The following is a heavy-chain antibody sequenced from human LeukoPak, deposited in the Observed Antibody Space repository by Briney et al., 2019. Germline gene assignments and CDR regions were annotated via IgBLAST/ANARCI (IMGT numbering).Heavy chain of an antibody. CDR3: AKSGTYSSSSGYIDS. J-gene: IGHJ4*02. D-gene: IGHD6-6*01. CDR1: RSTFDGYA. V-gene: IGHV3-9*01. CDR2: ISWNSGNT. Sequence: GGSLRLSCAASRSTFDGYAMHWVRQAPGKGLEWVSSISWNSGNTDYAASVKGRFTISRDNAKKSLHLQMNSLRAEDTALYYCAKSGTYSSSSGYIDSWGQGTLVTVSS.